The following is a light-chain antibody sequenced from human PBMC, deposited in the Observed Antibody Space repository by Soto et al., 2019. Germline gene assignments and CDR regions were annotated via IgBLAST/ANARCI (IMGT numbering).Light chain of an antibody. CDR2: SAS. CDR1: SSISDY. J-gene: IGKJ4*01. V-gene: IGKV1-39*01. CDR3: QQTFSHLLS. Sequence: IPLTHSPSSLSASVGYRVTILCRASSSISDYLNWYQLKSGEAPKVLIYSASTLRGGVPARFSGTGSGTEFTLTISSLQPEDVATYYCQQTFSHLLSFGGGTTVEIK.